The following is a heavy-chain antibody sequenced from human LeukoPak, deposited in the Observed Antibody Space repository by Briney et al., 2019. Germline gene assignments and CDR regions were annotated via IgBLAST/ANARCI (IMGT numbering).Heavy chain of an antibody. CDR3: ARSRGSYYYDSSGYYWFHFDY. Sequence: GASVKVSCKASGGTFSSYAISWVRQAPGQGLEWMGGIIPIFGTANYAQKFQGRATITADESTSTAYMELSSLRSEDTAVYYCARSRGSYYYDSSGYYWFHFDYWGQGTLVIVSS. J-gene: IGHJ4*02. CDR1: GGTFSSYA. CDR2: IIPIFGTA. D-gene: IGHD3-22*01. V-gene: IGHV1-69*13.